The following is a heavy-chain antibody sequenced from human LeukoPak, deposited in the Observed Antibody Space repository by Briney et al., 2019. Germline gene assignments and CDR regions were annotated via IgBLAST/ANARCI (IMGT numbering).Heavy chain of an antibody. CDR1: GGSISSSSYS. CDR3: ARLEYYYQHRFDY. CDR2: IYYSGST. Sequence: PSETLSLTCTVSGGSISSSSYSWGRIRQPPGKGLEWIGRIYYSGSTYYNPSLKSRVTISVDTSKNQFSLKLSSVTAADTAVYYCARLEYYYQHRFDYWGQGTLVIVSS. J-gene: IGHJ4*02. D-gene: IGHD3-10*01. V-gene: IGHV4-39*01.